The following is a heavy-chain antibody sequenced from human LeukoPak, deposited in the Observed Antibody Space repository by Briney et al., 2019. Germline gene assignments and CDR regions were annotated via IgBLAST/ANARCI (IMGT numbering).Heavy chain of an antibody. D-gene: IGHD3-22*01. V-gene: IGHV3-48*01. CDR1: GFTFTTYN. Sequence: GGSLRLSCAASGFTFTTYNVNWVRQAPGKGLEWISYISPSSSTIYYADSVKGRFTVSRDNSKNTLYLQMSSLRADDTAVYYCASDDSTGYHHSDNWGQGTLVTVSS. CDR3: ASDDSTGYHHSDN. CDR2: ISPSSSTI. J-gene: IGHJ4*02.